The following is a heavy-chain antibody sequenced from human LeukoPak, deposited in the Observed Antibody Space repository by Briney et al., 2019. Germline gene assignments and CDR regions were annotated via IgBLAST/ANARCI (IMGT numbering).Heavy chain of an antibody. CDR1: GGSFSGYY. D-gene: IGHD3-10*02. J-gene: IGHJ5*02. CDR3: ASHSSYVSPFRS. Sequence: PSETLSLTCAVYGGSFSGYYWSWIRQPPGKGLEWIGEINHSGSTNYNPSLESRVTISVDTSKNQFSLKLSSVTAADTAMYYCASHSSYVSPFRSWGRGPLVTVSP. V-gene: IGHV4-34*01. CDR2: INHSGST.